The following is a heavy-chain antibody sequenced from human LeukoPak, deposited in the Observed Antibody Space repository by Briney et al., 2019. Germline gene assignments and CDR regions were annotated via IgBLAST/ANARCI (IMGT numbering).Heavy chain of an antibody. CDR1: GFTVSSNY. CDR3: AKATSPVHSRNWFDS. CDR2: IDSGDRT. V-gene: IGHV3-66*01. D-gene: IGHD6-13*01. J-gene: IGHJ5*01. Sequence: GGSLRLSCAASGFTVSSNYMNWVRQAPGKGLEWVSVIDSGDRTYYADSVRGRFTISRDNSKNTVNVQMNSLRAEDTAVYYCAKATSPVHSRNWFDSWGQGTLVTVSS.